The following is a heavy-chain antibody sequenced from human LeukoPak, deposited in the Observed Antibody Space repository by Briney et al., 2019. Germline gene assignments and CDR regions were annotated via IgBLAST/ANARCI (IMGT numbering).Heavy chain of an antibody. Sequence: ASVKVPCKASGGTFSSYAISWVRQAPGQGLEWMGWVSAHNGDVHYAQKFQGRVTMATDTSTRTAYMDLGSLTSDDTAVYYCARGGTSQWIQLADYWGQGTLVTVSS. CDR2: VSAHNGDV. D-gene: IGHD5-18*01. CDR3: ARGGTSQWIQLADY. CDR1: GGTFSSYA. V-gene: IGHV1-18*01. J-gene: IGHJ4*02.